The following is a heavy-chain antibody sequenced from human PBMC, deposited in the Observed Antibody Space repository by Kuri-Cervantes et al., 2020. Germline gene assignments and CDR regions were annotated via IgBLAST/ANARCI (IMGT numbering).Heavy chain of an antibody. CDR1: GFTFSDYY. CDR3: ARVGSRRGMDV. J-gene: IGHJ6*02. V-gene: IGHV3-11*04. Sequence: GESLKISCAASGFTFSDYYMSWIRQAPGKGLEWVSYISSSGSTIYYADSVKGRFTISRDNAKNSPYLQMNSLRAEDTAVYYCARVGSRRGMDVWGQGTAVTVSS. CDR2: ISSSGSTI. D-gene: IGHD2-15*01.